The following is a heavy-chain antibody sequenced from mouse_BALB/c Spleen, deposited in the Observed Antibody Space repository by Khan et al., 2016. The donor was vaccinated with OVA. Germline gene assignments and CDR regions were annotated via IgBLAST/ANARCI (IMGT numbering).Heavy chain of an antibody. J-gene: IGHJ2*01. D-gene: IGHD1-2*01. CDR2: ISYSGST. CDR1: GYSITSGYG. CDR3: ARTARIKY. V-gene: IGHV3-2*02. Sequence: EVQLKQSGPGLVKPSQSLSLTCTVTGYSITSGYGWNWIRQFPGNKLEWMGYISYSGSTNYNPSLKSRISITRDTSKNQFFLQLNSVTTEDTATYYCARTARIKYWGQGTTLTVTS.